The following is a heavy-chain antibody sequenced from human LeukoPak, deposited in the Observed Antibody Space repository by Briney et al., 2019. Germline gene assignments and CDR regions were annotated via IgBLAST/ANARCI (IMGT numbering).Heavy chain of an antibody. J-gene: IGHJ4*02. V-gene: IGHV3-23*01. CDR1: GFTFSDYA. D-gene: IGHD3-22*01. Sequence: GGSLRLSCAASGFTFSDYAMSWVRQAPGVGLEWVSAISGGGGSTWYADSVKGRFTISRDNSKNTLYMQMNSLRAEDTAVYYCAKDSYDSSGSRYDYWGQGTLVTVSS. CDR2: ISGGGGST. CDR3: AKDSYDSSGSRYDY.